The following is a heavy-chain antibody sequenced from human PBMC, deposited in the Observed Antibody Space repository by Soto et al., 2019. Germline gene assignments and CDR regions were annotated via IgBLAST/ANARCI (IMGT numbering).Heavy chain of an antibody. CDR2: TYYSGST. CDR1: GGSISSRSYY. J-gene: IGHJ5*02. V-gene: IGHV4-39*02. D-gene: IGHD3-10*01. Sequence: QLQLQESGPGLVKPSETLSLHCTVSGGSISSRSYYWGWIRQPPGKGLEWIGSTYYSGSTYYNPSRNGRATRAADTSKNHFALRLRSVTAAATGGYHCAGWLGGRGSDYNWFDPWGQGTLVTVSS. CDR3: AGWLGGRGSDYNWFDP.